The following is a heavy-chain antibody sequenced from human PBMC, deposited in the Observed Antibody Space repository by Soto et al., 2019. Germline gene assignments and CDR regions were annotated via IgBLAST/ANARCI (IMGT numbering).Heavy chain of an antibody. D-gene: IGHD2-8*02. Sequence: HPGGSLRLSCAASGFICSSYDMSRVRQAPGKGLEWVSTILVDGRTFYVDSVKGRFTISRDSSQNTVYLQMNSLTAGDTALYYCAKATATGGGAFDICGQGTMVTVSS. CDR2: ILVDGRT. CDR3: AKATATGGGAFDI. J-gene: IGHJ3*02. CDR1: GFICSSYD. V-gene: IGHV3-23*01.